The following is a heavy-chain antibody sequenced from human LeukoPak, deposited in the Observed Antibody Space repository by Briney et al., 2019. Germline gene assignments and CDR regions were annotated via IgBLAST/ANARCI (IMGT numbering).Heavy chain of an antibody. CDR3: ARGPHCSSTSCYSEYFHH. D-gene: IGHD2-2*01. J-gene: IGHJ1*01. Sequence: SQTLSLTCTVSGASISSGGYYWSWIPPPPGKGLEWIGYISYSGSPYYHPSLKSRVTISVDTSRNQFSLKLSSVTAADTAVYYCARGPHCSSTSCYSEYFHHWGQGTLVTVSS. CDR1: GASISSGGYY. V-gene: IGHV4-31*03. CDR2: ISYSGSP.